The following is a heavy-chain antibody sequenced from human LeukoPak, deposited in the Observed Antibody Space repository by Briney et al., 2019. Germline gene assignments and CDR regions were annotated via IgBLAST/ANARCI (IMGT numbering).Heavy chain of an antibody. J-gene: IGHJ4*02. CDR1: GYTFTGYY. CDR3: ARVGIRTFDY. V-gene: IGHV1-18*04. Sequence: ASVKVSCKASGYTFTGYYMHWVRQAPGQGLEWMGWISAYNGNTNYAQKLQGRVTMTTDTSTSTAYMELRSLRSDDTAVYYCARVGIRTFDYWGQGTLVTVSS. CDR2: ISAYNGNT. D-gene: IGHD1-26*01.